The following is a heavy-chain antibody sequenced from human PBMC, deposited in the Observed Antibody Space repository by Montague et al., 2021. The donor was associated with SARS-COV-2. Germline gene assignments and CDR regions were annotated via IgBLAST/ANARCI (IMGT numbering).Heavy chain of an antibody. D-gene: IGHD3-9*01. CDR3: ARRTYDILTGYDYGMDV. J-gene: IGHJ6*02. Sequence: PALVKPTQTLTLTCTFSGFSLSTSGMCVSWIRQPPGKALEWLARIDWDDDKYYSISLKTRLTISKDTSKNQVVLTMTNIDPVDTATYYCARRTYDILTGYDYGMDVWGQGTTVTVSS. V-gene: IGHV2-70*11. CDR2: IDWDDDK. CDR1: GFSLSTSGMC.